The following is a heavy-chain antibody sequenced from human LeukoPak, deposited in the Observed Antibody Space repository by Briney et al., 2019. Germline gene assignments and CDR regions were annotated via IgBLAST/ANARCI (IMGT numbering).Heavy chain of an antibody. Sequence: PGGSLTLSCAASGFTFSSYWMHWVRQAPGKGLVWVSRINSDGRSTSYADSVKGRFPIPRDNAKNTLYLQMNSLRAEDTAVYYCARGAGEDWYFDLWGRGTLVTVSS. J-gene: IGHJ2*01. V-gene: IGHV3-74*01. CDR3: ARGAGEDWYFDL. CDR2: INSDGRST. D-gene: IGHD7-27*01. CDR1: GFTFSSYW.